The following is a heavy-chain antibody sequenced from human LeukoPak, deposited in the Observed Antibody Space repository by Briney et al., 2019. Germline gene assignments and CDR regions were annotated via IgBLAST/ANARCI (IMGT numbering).Heavy chain of an antibody. Sequence: ASVKVSCKASGYTFTAYYIHWLRHAPGQGPEWRGWIKPVSGSSHHAQKFQGTVTMTKTTSNNSVYKGLTRLKSDDMAVYYRARARVPIAVAGLYYFDYWGQGALVTVSS. D-gene: IGHD6-19*01. CDR3: ARARVPIAVAGLYYFDY. J-gene: IGHJ4*02. CDR2: IKPVSGSS. V-gene: IGHV1-2*02. CDR1: GYTFTAYY.